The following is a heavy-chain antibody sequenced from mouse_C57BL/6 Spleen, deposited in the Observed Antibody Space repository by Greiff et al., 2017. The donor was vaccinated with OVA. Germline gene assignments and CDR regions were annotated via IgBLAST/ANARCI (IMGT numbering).Heavy chain of an antibody. J-gene: IGHJ1*03. CDR1: GFTFSDYG. D-gene: IGHD1-1*01. CDR3: ARHAYYGSSYNWYFDV. Sequence: EVKLMESGGGLVQPGGSLKLSCAASGFTFSDYGMAWVRQAPRKGPEWVAFISNLAYSIYYADTVTGRFTISRENAKNTLYLEMSSLRSEDTAMYYCARHAYYGSSYNWYFDVWGTGTTVTVSS. V-gene: IGHV5-15*01. CDR2: ISNLAYSI.